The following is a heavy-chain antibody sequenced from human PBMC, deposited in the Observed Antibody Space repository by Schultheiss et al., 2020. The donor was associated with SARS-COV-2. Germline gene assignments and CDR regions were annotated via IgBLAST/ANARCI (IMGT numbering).Heavy chain of an antibody. CDR1: GGSISSYY. Sequence: SETLSLTCTVPGGSISSYYWSWFRQPAGKGLEWIGRIDTSGSTNYNPSLKSRVTISVDTSKNQFSLKLSSVTAADTAVYYCARDRATMVRGVTQRYYYYYGLDVWGQGTTVTVSS. CDR2: IDTSGST. D-gene: IGHD3-10*01. CDR3: ARDRATMVRGVTQRYYYYYGLDV. V-gene: IGHV4-4*07. J-gene: IGHJ6*02.